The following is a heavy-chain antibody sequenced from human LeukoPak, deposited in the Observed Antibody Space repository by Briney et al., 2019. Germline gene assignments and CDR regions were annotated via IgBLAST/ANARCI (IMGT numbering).Heavy chain of an antibody. CDR2: INHSGST. V-gene: IGHV4-34*01. CDR1: GGSFSGYY. Sequence: SETLSLTCAVYGGSFSGYYWSWIRQPPGKGLEWIGEINHSGSTNYNPSLKSRVAISVDTSKNQFSLKLSSVTAADTAVYYCAREGPSRVDYWGQGTLVTVSS. CDR3: AREGPSRVDY. J-gene: IGHJ4*02. D-gene: IGHD3-10*01.